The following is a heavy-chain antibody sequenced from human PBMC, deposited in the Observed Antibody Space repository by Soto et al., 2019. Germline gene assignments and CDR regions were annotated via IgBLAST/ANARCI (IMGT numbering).Heavy chain of an antibody. CDR3: ARVLDYGSGIYSPYGMDV. D-gene: IGHD3-10*01. J-gene: IGHJ6*02. CDR1: GVSFNNNG. CDR2: VSPPFRTS. Sequence: QVQLVQSGAEVKKPGSSVKVSCKTSGVSFNNNGIGWVRQAPGHGLEWMGGVSPPFRTSNYARKFQGRISITTDASTGTVNMELSSLTSEDTAQYYCARVLDYGSGIYSPYGMDVWGQGTTVTVSS. V-gene: IGHV1-69*01.